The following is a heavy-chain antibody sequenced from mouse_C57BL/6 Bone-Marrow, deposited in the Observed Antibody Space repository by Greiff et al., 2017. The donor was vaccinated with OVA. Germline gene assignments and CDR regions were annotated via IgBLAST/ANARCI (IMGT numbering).Heavy chain of an antibody. CDR1: GFTFTDYY. CDR3: AKIYGNYDYDDMDY. Sequence: EVQLVESGGGLVQPGGSLSLSCAASGFTFTDYYMSWVRQPPGKALEWFGLIRNKATGYTTEYSASVKGRFTISRDNSQSILYLQMNDLRAEDSATDYSAKIYGNYDYDDMDYWGQGTSVTVSS. J-gene: IGHJ4*01. D-gene: IGHD2-1*01. CDR2: IRNKATGYTT. V-gene: IGHV7-3*03.